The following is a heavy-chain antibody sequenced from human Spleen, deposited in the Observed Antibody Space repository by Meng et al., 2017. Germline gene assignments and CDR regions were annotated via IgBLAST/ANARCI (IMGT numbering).Heavy chain of an antibody. J-gene: IGHJ4*02. CDR2: IKQDGSEK. V-gene: IGHV3-7*03. CDR1: GFTFSNYW. CDR3: AKEGCSGGTCYSGTDY. Sequence: GESLKISCAASGFTFSNYWMSWVRQAPGKGLEWVANIKQDGSEKYYVDSVKGRFTISRDNAKNSLYLQVNSLRAEDTALYYCAKEGCSGGTCYSGTDYWGQGTLVTVSS. D-gene: IGHD2-15*01.